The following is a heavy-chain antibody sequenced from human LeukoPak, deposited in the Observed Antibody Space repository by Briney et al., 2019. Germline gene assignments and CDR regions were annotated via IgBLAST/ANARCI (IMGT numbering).Heavy chain of an antibody. CDR1: GFSLSTSGVG. CDR3: ATTAGAAAGPYFDY. CDR2: IYWNDDK. J-gene: IGHJ4*02. Sequence: GSGPTLVNPTQTLTLTCTFSGFSLSTSGVGVGWIRQPPGKALEWLALIYWNDDKRYSPSLKSRLTITKDTSKNQVVLTMTNMDPVDTATYYCATTAGAAAGPYFDYWGQGTLVTVSS. D-gene: IGHD6-13*01. V-gene: IGHV2-5*01.